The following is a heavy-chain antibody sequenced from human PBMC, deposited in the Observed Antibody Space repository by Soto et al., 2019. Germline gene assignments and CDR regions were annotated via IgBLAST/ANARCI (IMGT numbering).Heavy chain of an antibody. D-gene: IGHD3-3*01. CDR1: GFTFEDYA. Sequence: EVQLVESGGGLVQPGRSLRLSCAASGFTFEDYAMHWVRQAPGKGLEWVSGISWNSGNIGYAESVKGRFTISRNNAKNSLNLQMNRLRTEDTALYYCAKEPSVGWFPHTWFDPWGQGTLVTVSS. J-gene: IGHJ5*02. CDR2: ISWNSGNI. CDR3: AKEPSVGWFPHTWFDP. V-gene: IGHV3-9*01.